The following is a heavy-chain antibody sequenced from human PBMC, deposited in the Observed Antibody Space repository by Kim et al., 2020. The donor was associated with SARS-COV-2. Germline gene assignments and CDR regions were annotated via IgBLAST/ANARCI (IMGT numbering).Heavy chain of an antibody. CDR1: GFTFSDYY. J-gene: IGHJ4*02. CDR2: ISSSGSTI. V-gene: IGHV3-11*01. D-gene: IGHD5-18*01. CDR3: ASFLAGIQLWLPFDH. Sequence: GGSLRLSCAASGFTFSDYYMSWIRQAPGKGLEWVSYISSSGSTIYYADSVKGRFTISRDNAKNSLYLQMNSLRAEDTAVYYCASFLAGIQLWLPFDHWGQGTLVTVSS.